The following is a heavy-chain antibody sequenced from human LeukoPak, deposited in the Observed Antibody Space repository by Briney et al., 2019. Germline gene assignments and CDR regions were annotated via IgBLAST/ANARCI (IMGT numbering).Heavy chain of an antibody. D-gene: IGHD3-16*02. Sequence: VGSLRLSCAASGFTFSDYYMSWIRQAPGKGLEWVSYISSSGSTIYYADSVKGRFTVSRDNAKNSLYLQMNSLRAEDTAVYYCARNIGGINYDYVWGSYRFRFDPWGQGTLVTVSS. J-gene: IGHJ5*02. CDR2: ISSSGSTI. CDR3: ARNIGGINYDYVWGSYRFRFDP. V-gene: IGHV3-11*04. CDR1: GFTFSDYY.